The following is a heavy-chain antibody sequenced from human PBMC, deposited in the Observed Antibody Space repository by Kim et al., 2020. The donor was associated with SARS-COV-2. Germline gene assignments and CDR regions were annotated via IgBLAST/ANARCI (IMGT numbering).Heavy chain of an antibody. CDR3: ARGGWSHDLWRGYHGGYY. D-gene: IGHD3-3*01. CDR2: IGTAGDT. CDR1: GFTFSSYA. J-gene: IGHJ6*01. Sequence: GGSLRLSCAASGFTFSSYAMHWVRQAPGKGLEWVSAIGTAGDTSYPGSVKGRFTISRENAKNSLYLQMNSLRTGDTAVYYCARGGWSHDLWRGYHGGYY. V-gene: IGHV3-13*01.